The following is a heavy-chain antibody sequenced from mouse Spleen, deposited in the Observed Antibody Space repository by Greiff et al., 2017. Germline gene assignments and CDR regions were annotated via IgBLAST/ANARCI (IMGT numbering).Heavy chain of an antibody. D-gene: IGHD2-3*01. V-gene: IGHV1-50*01. CDR3: ARGDDGYQAWFAY. CDR1: GYTFTSYW. J-gene: IGHJ3*01. Sequence: QVQLQQPGAELVKPGASVKLSCKASGYTFTSYWMQWVKQRPGQGLEWIGEIDPSDSYTNYNQKFKGKATLTVDTSSSTAYMQLSSLTSEDSAVYYCARGDDGYQAWFAYWGQGTLVTVSA. CDR2: IDPSDSYT.